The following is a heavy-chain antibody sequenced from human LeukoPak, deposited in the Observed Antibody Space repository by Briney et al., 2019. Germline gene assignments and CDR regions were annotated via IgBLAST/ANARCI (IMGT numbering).Heavy chain of an antibody. Sequence: GGSLRLSCTASGFTFSNYWMSWVRQAPGKGLEWVANIKQDASDSYSLDSVKGRFTISRDNAKNSLYLQIISLRVEDTAVYYCARARTSIAAIARYWGQGTLVTVSS. CDR3: ARARTSIAAIARY. CDR1: GFTFSNYW. D-gene: IGHD6-6*01. V-gene: IGHV3-7*01. J-gene: IGHJ4*02. CDR2: IKQDASDS.